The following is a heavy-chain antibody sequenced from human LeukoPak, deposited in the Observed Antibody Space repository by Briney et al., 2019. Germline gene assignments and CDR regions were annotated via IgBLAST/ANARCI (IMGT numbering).Heavy chain of an antibody. V-gene: IGHV4-4*07. CDR3: ARQGWQWLVHAFHI. Sequence: PSETLSLTCTVSGGSISSYYWSWIRQPAGKGLESIGHISTSGSTNYNPSLKSRVTMSVDTSKNQFSLKLTSVTAADTAVYYCARQGWQWLVHAFHIWGQGTMVTVSS. CDR2: ISTSGST. D-gene: IGHD6-19*01. CDR1: GGSISSYY. J-gene: IGHJ3*02.